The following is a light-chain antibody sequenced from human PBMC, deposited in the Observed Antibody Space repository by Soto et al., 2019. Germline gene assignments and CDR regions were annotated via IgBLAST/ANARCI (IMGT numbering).Light chain of an antibody. CDR2: DVS. V-gene: IGLV2-14*01. Sequence: QSVLTQPASVSGSPGQSITISCTGTSSDVGGYNYVSWYQQHPGKAPKLMIYDVSNRPSGFSNRFSGSKSGNTASLTISWLQAEDEADYYCSSYTSSSTLVVGGGTKLTVL. CDR3: SSYTSSSTLV. J-gene: IGLJ2*01. CDR1: SSDVGGYNY.